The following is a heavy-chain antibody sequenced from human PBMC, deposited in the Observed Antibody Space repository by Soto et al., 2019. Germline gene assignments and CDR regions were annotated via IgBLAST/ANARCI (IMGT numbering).Heavy chain of an antibody. J-gene: IGHJ5*01. Sequence: QVQLQESGPGLVKPSQTLSLTCTVSGGSLSSGCYYWRWIRQHPEKGLEWIGYIDYSGSTYYNPSLKRRFTISFDTSKNQFSVNLSSVTAAETAVYSCARSIDSWGQGTLVTVPS. CDR2: IDYSGST. CDR3: ARSIDS. CDR1: GGSLSSGCYY. V-gene: IGHV4-31*03.